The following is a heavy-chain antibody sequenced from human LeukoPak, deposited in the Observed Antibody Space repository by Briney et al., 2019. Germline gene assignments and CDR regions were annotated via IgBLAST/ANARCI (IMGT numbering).Heavy chain of an antibody. J-gene: IGHJ4*02. CDR3: ARGSYVRYDILTGYYRIYYFDY. D-gene: IGHD3-9*01. Sequence: GGSLRLSCAASGFTFSSYWMSWVRQAPGKGLEWVANIKQDGSEKYYVDSVKGRFTISRDNAKNSLYLQMNSLRAEDTAVYYCARGSYVRYDILTGYYRIYYFDYWGQGTLVTVSS. CDR2: IKQDGSEK. CDR1: GFTFSSYW. V-gene: IGHV3-7*01.